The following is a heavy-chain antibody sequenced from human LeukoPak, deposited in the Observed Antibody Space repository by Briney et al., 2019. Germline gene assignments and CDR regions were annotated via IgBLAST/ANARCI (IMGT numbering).Heavy chain of an antibody. J-gene: IGHJ4*02. Sequence: PGGSLRLSCAASGFSFSGYWMHWVRQIPGKGLVWVSHINSDGSITNYADSVKGRFTISRDNAKNTLYLQMNSLRAEDTAVYYCAREVGATDFWGQGTLVTVSS. D-gene: IGHD1-26*01. CDR1: GFSFSGYW. V-gene: IGHV3-74*01. CDR3: AREVGATDF. CDR2: INSDGSIT.